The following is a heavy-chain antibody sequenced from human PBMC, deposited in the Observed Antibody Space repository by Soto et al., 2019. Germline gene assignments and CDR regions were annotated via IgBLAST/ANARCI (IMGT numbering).Heavy chain of an antibody. V-gene: IGHV4-59*08. CDR1: GCSISSYY. CDR3: ARHPTLYGDELFDY. J-gene: IGHJ4*02. CDR2: IYYSGST. D-gene: IGHD4-17*01. Sequence: SETLSLTCTVSGCSISSYYWSWIRQPPGKGLEWIGYIYYSGSTNYNPSLKSRVTISVDTSKNQFSLKLSSVTAADTAVYYCARHPTLYGDELFDYWGQGTLVTVSS.